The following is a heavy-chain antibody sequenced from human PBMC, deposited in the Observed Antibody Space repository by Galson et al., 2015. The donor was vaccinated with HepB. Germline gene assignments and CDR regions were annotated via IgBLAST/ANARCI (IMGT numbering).Heavy chain of an antibody. CDR1: GFTFSSYA. CDR3: VKGYYYGSASYVGNWFDP. Sequence: SLRLSCAASGFTFSSYAMSWVRQAPGKGLEWVSAISGSGGGSGGSTYYADSVKGRFTISRDNSKNTLYLQMNSLRAEDTAVYYCVKGYYYGSASYVGNWFDPWGQGTLVTVSS. V-gene: IGHV3-23*01. CDR2: ISGSGGGSGGST. J-gene: IGHJ5*02. D-gene: IGHD3-10*01.